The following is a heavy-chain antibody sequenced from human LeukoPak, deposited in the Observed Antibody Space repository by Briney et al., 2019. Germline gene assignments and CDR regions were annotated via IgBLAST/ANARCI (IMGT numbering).Heavy chain of an antibody. CDR1: GFTFSSDA. CDR2: ISYDGTIE. Sequence: GGSLRLSCAASGFTFSSDAMHWVRQAPGKGLEWVALISYDGTIEYYADSVKGRFTISRDNSKNTLYLQMNSLRAEDTAVYYCARDKHGTLDYWGQGTLVTVSS. D-gene: IGHD1-26*01. V-gene: IGHV3-30-3*01. J-gene: IGHJ4*02. CDR3: ARDKHGTLDY.